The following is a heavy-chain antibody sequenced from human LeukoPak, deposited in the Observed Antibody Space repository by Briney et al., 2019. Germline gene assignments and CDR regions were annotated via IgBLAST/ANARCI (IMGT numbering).Heavy chain of an antibody. CDR1: DYSISSVYF. Sequence: PSETLSLTCTVSDYSISSVYFWTWIRPPPPKGMEWIGSIFHTGRYYYSPSLKSPVAMSVDTSSNQFSLELSSVTAADTAVYYCARDLGLTISDNWFDPWGQGTLVTVSS. CDR3: ARDLGLTISDNWFDP. J-gene: IGHJ5*02. V-gene: IGHV4-38-2*02. D-gene: IGHD3-3*01. CDR2: IFHTGRY.